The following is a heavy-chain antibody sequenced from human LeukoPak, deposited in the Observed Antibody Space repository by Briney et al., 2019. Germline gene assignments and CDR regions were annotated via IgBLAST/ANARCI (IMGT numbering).Heavy chain of an antibody. CDR3: ARLAITMIVVVYHP. Sequence: SETLSLTCTVSGGSISSSSHYWAWIRQPPGKGLEWIGEINHSGSTNYNPSLKSRVTISVDTSKNQFSLKLSSVTAADTAVYYCARLAITMIVVVYHPWGQGTLVTVSS. D-gene: IGHD3-22*01. CDR1: GGSISSSSHY. CDR2: INHSGST. V-gene: IGHV4-39*07. J-gene: IGHJ5*02.